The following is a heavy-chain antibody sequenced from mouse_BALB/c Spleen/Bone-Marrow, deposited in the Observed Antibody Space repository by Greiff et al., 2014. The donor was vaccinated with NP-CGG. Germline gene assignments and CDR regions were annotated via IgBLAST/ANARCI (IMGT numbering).Heavy chain of an antibody. Sequence: EVQLQQSGPSLVKPSQTLSLTCSVTGDSITSGYRNWIRKFPGNKLEYMGYISYSGSTYYNPSLKSRISITRDTSKNQYYLQLNSVTTEDTATYYCARILLRSYAMDYWGQGTSVTVSS. CDR2: ISYSGST. CDR1: GDSITSGY. J-gene: IGHJ4*01. D-gene: IGHD1-1*01. V-gene: IGHV3-8*02. CDR3: ARILLRSYAMDY.